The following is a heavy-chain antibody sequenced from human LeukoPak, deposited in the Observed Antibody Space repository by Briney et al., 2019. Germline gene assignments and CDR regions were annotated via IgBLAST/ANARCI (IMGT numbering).Heavy chain of an antibody. CDR1: GFSFNSYA. D-gene: IGHD6-19*01. CDR2: ISYGGSNK. Sequence: GGSLRLSCAASGFSFNSYAMHWARQAPGKGLEWVAVISYGGSNKDYADSVKGRLTISRDKSKNTLYLQMNSLRPDDTAVYYCARALDSSGWNGRDYWGQGTLVTVSS. CDR3: ARALDSSGWNGRDY. V-gene: IGHV3-30-3*01. J-gene: IGHJ4*02.